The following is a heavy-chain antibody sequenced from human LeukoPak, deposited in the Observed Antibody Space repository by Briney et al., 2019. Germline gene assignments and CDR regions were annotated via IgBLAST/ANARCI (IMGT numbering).Heavy chain of an antibody. CDR3: ARGEVSGYPFDY. Sequence: GSSVKVSCKASGGTFSSYAISWVRQAPGQGLEWMGGIIPIFGTANYAQKFQGRVTITTDESTSTAYMELSSLRSEDTAVYYCARGEVSGYPFDYWGQGTLVTVSS. CDR2: IIPIFGTA. J-gene: IGHJ4*02. D-gene: IGHD3-22*01. V-gene: IGHV1-69*05. CDR1: GGTFSSYA.